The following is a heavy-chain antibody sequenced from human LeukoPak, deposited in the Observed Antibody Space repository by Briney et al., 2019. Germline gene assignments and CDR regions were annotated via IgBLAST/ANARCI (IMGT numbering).Heavy chain of an antibody. J-gene: IGHJ4*02. V-gene: IGHV1-3*01. CDR1: GYTFTSYA. CDR2: INAGNGNT. CDR3: ARDDSSGWGGIDY. D-gene: IGHD6-19*01. Sequence: ASVKVSCKASGYTFTSYAMHWVRQAPGQRLEWMGWINAGNGNTKYSQKFQGRVTITRDTSASTAYMELSSLRSEDTAVYYCARDDSSGWGGIDYWGQGTLVTVSS.